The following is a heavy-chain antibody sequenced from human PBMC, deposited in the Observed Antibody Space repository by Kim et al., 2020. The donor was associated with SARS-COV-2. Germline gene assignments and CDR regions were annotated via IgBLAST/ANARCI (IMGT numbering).Heavy chain of an antibody. V-gene: IGHV4-30-2*01. D-gene: IGHD1-26*01. Sequence: NPSLESRVTISLDRSKTQLSLNLRSLTAADTAVYFCARSGSSLGGFDYWGQGVLVTVSS. J-gene: IGHJ4*02. CDR3: ARSGSSLGGFDY.